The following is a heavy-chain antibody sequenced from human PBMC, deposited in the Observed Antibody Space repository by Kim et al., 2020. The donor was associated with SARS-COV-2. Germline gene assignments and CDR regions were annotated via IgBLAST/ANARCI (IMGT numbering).Heavy chain of an antibody. CDR3: ARDGRRNSKGLGMDV. CDR1: GYIFTNYG. V-gene: IGHV1-18*01. Sequence: ASVKVSCKASGYIFTNYGLTWVRQAPGQGLEYVGWISGYNGNTNYAQKAQGRVTLARDTSTTTAYMILDSLTFDDTAVYYCARDGRRNSKGLGMDVWGQGTTVTVSS. D-gene: IGHD3-3*01. J-gene: IGHJ6*02. CDR2: ISGYNGNT.